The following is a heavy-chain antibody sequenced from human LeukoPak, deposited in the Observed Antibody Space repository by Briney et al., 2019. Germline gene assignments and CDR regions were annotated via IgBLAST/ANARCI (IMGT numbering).Heavy chain of an antibody. Sequence: SVKVSCKASGGTFSSYATSWVRQAPGQGLEWMGRIIPIFGTANYAQKFQGRVTITADKSTSTAYMELSSLRSEDTAVYYCARLGEGDAFDIWGQGTMVTVSS. CDR2: IIPIFGTA. CDR1: GGTFSSYA. D-gene: IGHD3-10*01. CDR3: ARLGEGDAFDI. J-gene: IGHJ3*02. V-gene: IGHV1-69*06.